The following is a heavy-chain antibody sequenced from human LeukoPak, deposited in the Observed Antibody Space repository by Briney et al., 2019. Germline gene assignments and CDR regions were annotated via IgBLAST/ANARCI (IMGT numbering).Heavy chain of an antibody. CDR3: ARLPDSSSRPDYYYYYMDV. Sequence: GESLKISCKASGYTFTNWWIGWVRQMPGKGLEWMGIIYPGDSATRYSPSFQGQVTISADKSISTAYLQWSSLKASDTAMYYCARLPDSSSRPDYYYYYMDVWGKGTTVTVSS. CDR2: IYPGDSAT. D-gene: IGHD6-6*01. CDR1: GYTFTNWW. J-gene: IGHJ6*03. V-gene: IGHV5-51*01.